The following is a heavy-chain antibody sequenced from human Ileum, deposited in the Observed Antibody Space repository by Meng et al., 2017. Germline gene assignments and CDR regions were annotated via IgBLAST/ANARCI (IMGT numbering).Heavy chain of an antibody. CDR2: IHHSGRT. CDR1: GGSLRDCC. V-gene: IGHV4-34*01. Sequence: GQRSQVGAGLLKPSGTLSLPGAVFGGSLRDCCWSWVRQAPGKGLEWIGQIHHSGRTNYKSSLERRVTISVDTSKSQFSLKLTSVTAADTAMYYCVRGPARETHDFDYWGQGALVTVSS. CDR3: VRGPARETHDFDY. D-gene: IGHD1-26*01. J-gene: IGHJ4*02.